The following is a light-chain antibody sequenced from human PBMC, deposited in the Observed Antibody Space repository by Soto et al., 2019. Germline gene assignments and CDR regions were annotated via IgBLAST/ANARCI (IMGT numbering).Light chain of an antibody. CDR1: SGSVSTSYY. Sequence: QTVVTQEPSLSVSPGGTVTLTCALSSGSVSTSYYPSWYQQTPGQAPRTLIYSTNTRSSGVPDRFSGSILGNKAALTIAGAQADDESDYYCVLYVGSGIGVFGGGTKVTVL. V-gene: IGLV8-61*01. CDR3: VLYVGSGIGV. CDR2: STN. J-gene: IGLJ3*02.